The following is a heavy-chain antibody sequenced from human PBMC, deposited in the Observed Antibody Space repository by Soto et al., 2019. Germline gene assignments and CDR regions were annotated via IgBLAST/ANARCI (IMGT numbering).Heavy chain of an antibody. CDR3: ARDFLTKYSDY. J-gene: IGHJ4*02. Sequence: AGGSLRLSCEASGFTFGTYGMHWVRQAPGKGLEWVAVIGHTGNSMYYADSVEGRFTVSRDNSWNTLYLQLHSLRAEDTAVYYCARDFLTKYSDYWGQGVLVTVSS. V-gene: IGHV3-33*01. CDR2: IGHTGNSM. CDR1: GFTFGTYG.